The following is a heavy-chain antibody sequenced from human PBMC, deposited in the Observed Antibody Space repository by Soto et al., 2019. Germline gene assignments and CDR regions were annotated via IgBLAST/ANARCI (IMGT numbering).Heavy chain of an antibody. V-gene: IGHV3-7*01. J-gene: IGHJ4*02. CDR3: ARDTYGADGQCLDY. CDR2: IKEAGSEI. D-gene: IGHD6-19*01. Sequence: EVQLVESGGGLVQPGGSLRLSCAGSGFTFGRHWMTWVRQAPGKGLEGVANIKEAGSEIYYVDSVKGRFTISRDNAKNSVYLHMNRLGAEDTALYCCARDTYGADGQCLDYWGQGTLVTVSS. CDR1: GFTFGRHW.